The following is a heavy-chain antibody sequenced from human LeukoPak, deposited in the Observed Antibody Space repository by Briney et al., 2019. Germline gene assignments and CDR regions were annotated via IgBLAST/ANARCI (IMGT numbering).Heavy chain of an antibody. Sequence: SETLSLTCAVSGYSISSGYYWGWIRQPPGKGLEWIGNIYHTGSTYYNPSLKSRVTISVDTSKNEFSLKLSSVTAADTAMYYCARYTSGWIFDYWGKGTLVTVSS. D-gene: IGHD6-19*01. CDR2: IYHTGST. CDR3: ARYTSGWIFDY. J-gene: IGHJ4*02. CDR1: GYSISSGYY. V-gene: IGHV4-38-2*01.